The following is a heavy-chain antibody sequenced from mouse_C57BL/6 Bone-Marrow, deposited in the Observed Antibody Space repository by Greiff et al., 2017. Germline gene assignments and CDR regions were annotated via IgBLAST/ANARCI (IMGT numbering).Heavy chain of an antibody. J-gene: IGHJ3*01. CDR3: TRVGPMIIFAY. D-gene: IGHD2-4*01. V-gene: IGHV1-15*01. CDR2: IDPETGGT. CDR1: GYTFTDYE. Sequence: VQLVESGAELVRPGASVTLSCKASGYTFTDYEMHWVKQTPVHGLEWIGAIDPETGGTAYNQKFKGKAILTADKSSSTAYMELRSLTSEDSAVYYCTRVGPMIIFAYWGQGTLVTVSA.